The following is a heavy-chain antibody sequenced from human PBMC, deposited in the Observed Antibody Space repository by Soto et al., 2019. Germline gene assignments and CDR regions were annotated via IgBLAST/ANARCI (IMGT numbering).Heavy chain of an antibody. D-gene: IGHD3-22*01. V-gene: IGHV3-48*01. CDR3: ARGYYYDSSGYYAFDI. CDR1: GFTFSSYS. J-gene: IGHJ3*02. Sequence: GGSLRLSCAASGFTFSSYSMNWVRQAPGKGLEWVADIRNSGSNIYYADSVKGRFTISRDNSKNTLYLQMNSLRAEDTAVYYCARGYYYDSSGYYAFDIWGQGTMVTVSS. CDR2: IRNSGSNI.